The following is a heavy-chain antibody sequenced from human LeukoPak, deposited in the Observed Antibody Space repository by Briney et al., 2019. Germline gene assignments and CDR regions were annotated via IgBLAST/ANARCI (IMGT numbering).Heavy chain of an antibody. Sequence: GGSLRLSCAASGFTFSSYWMSWVRQAPGKGLEGVANIKQDGSEKYYVDSVKGRFTISRDNAKNSLYLQMNSLRAEDTAVYYCARPDSSGWYNWFDPWGQGTLVTVSS. CDR1: GFTFSSYW. CDR2: IKQDGSEK. V-gene: IGHV3-7*04. CDR3: ARPDSSGWYNWFDP. J-gene: IGHJ5*02. D-gene: IGHD6-19*01.